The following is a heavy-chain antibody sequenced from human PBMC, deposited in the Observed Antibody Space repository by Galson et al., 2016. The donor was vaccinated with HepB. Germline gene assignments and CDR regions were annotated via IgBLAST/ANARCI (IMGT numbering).Heavy chain of an antibody. J-gene: IGHJ4*02. V-gene: IGHV3-30-3*01. D-gene: IGHD3-16*01. CDR3: ATCGFTLGVDY. Sequence: SLRLSCAASGFSFSRYAMHWVRQAPGKGLDWVAVISDNGGRKDYADSVRGRFTISRDNSEHTLYLQMDGLRTEDTGTYYCATCGFTLGVDYWGQGILVTVSS. CDR2: ISDNGGRK. CDR1: GFSFSRYA.